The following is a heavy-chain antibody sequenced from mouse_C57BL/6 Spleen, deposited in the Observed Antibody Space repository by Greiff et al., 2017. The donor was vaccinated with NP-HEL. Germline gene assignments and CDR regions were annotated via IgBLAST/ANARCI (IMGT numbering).Heavy chain of an antibody. Sequence: QVQLQQSGPELVKPGASVKLSCKASGYTFTSYDINWVKQRPGQGLEWIGWIYPRDGSTKYNEKFKGKATLTVDTSSSTAYMELHSLTSKDSAVYFCARERGTGAFAYWGQGTLVTVSA. V-gene: IGHV1-85*01. CDR2: IYPRDGST. CDR1: GYTFTSYD. CDR3: ARERGTGAFAY. J-gene: IGHJ3*01. D-gene: IGHD4-1*01.